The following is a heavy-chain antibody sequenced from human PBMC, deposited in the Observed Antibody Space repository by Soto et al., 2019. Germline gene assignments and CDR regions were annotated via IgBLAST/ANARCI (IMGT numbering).Heavy chain of an antibody. J-gene: IGHJ6*02. CDR2: IIPIFGTA. CDR1: GGTFSSYA. V-gene: IGHV1-69*13. CDR3: ARAIAVKYYYYGMDI. Sequence: ASVKVSCKASGGTFSSYAISWVRQAPGQGLEWMGGIIPIFGTANYAQKFQGRVTITADESTSTAYMELSSLRSEDTAVYYCARAIAVKYYYYGMDIWGQGTTVTVSS. D-gene: IGHD6-19*01.